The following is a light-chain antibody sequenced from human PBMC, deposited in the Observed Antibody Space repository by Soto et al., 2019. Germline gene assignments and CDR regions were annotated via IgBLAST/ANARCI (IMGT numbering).Light chain of an antibody. Sequence: EIGLTQSPGTLSLSPGERATLTCRASQSVSSSYLAWYQQKPGQAPRLLIYGASSRATGIPDRFSGSGSRTYFTITSSRLEPEDFAVYYGQQYGSSLPYSFGQGTKLEIK. J-gene: IGKJ2*01. V-gene: IGKV3-20*01. CDR3: QQYGSSLPYS. CDR2: GAS. CDR1: QSVSSSY.